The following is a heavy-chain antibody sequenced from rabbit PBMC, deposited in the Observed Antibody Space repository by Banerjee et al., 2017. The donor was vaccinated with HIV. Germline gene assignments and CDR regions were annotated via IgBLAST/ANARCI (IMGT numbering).Heavy chain of an antibody. CDR3: ARAPYYTDGYAPNL. CDR1: GFSFSSGYD. J-gene: IGHJ4*01. Sequence: QEQLEESGGDLVKPEGSLTLTCTASGFSFSSGYDICWVRQAPGMGLEWIACIYGGSSGTTYYASWAKGRFTISKTSSTTVTLQMTSLTAADTATYFCARAPYYTDGYAPNLWGQGTLVTVS. CDR2: IYGGSSGTT. D-gene: IGHD6-1*01. V-gene: IGHV1S45*01.